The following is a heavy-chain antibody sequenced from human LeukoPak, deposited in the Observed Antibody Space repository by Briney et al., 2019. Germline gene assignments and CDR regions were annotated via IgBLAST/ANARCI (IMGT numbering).Heavy chain of an antibody. CDR1: GGTFSSCA. J-gene: IGHJ4*02. CDR3: ARDIYYDSSGSIPFDY. CDR2: IIPIFGTA. Sequence: SVKVSCKASGGTFSSCAISWVRQAPGQGLEWMGRIIPIFGTANYAQKFQGRVTITTDESTSTAYMELSSLRSEDTAVYYCARDIYYDSSGSIPFDYWGQGTLVTVSS. V-gene: IGHV1-69*05. D-gene: IGHD3-22*01.